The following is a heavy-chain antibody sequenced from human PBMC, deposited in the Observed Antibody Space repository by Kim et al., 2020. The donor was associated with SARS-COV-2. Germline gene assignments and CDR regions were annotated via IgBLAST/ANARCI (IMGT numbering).Heavy chain of an antibody. CDR3: AKDPFYDFWSGYYFDY. V-gene: IGHV3-23*01. D-gene: IGHD3-3*01. J-gene: IGHJ4*02. Sequence: DSGKGRFTIYRNNSKNTLYLQMNSLRAEDTAVYYCAKDPFYDFWSGYYFDYWGQGTLVTVSS.